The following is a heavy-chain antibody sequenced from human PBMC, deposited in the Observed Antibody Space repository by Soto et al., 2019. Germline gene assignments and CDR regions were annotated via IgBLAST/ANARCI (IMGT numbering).Heavy chain of an antibody. CDR3: ARAVRGSYYDY. CDR2: IYYSGST. CDR1: GGSISSGGYY. V-gene: IGHV4-30-4*01. J-gene: IGHJ4*02. D-gene: IGHD1-26*01. Sequence: PSETLSLTCTVSGGSISSGGYYWSWIRQPPGKGLEWIGYIYYSGSTYYNPSLKSRVTISVDTSKNQFSLKLSSVTAADTAVYYCARAVRGSYYDYWGQGTLVTVSS.